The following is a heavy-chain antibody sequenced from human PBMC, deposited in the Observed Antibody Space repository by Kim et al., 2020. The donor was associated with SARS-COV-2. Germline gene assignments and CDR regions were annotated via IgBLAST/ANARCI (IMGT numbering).Heavy chain of an antibody. Sequence: GGSLRLSCAASGFTFSSYGMHWVRQAPGKGLEWVAVIWYDGSNKYYADSVKGRFTISRDNSKNTLYLQMNSLRAEDTAVYYCAKGGYDYVWGSYRYTGTGGGFDYWGQGTLVTVSS. J-gene: IGHJ4*02. CDR2: IWYDGSNK. CDR3: AKGGYDYVWGSYRYTGTGGGFDY. V-gene: IGHV3-33*06. CDR1: GFTFSSYG. D-gene: IGHD3-16*02.